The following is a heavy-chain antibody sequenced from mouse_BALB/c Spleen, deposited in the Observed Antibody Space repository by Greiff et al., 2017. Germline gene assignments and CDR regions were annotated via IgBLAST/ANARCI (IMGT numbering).Heavy chain of an antibody. V-gene: IGHV5-6-4*01. CDR1: GFTFSSYT. CDR2: ISSGGSYT. D-gene: IGHD2-10*02. J-gene: IGHJ4*01. Sequence: EVQGVESGGGLVKPGGSLKLSCAASGFTFSSYTMSWVRQTPEKRLEWVATISSGGSYTYYPDSVKGRFTISRDNAKNNLYLQMSSLKSEDTAMYYCAREEYGNYAMDYWGQGTSVTVSS. CDR3: AREEYGNYAMDY.